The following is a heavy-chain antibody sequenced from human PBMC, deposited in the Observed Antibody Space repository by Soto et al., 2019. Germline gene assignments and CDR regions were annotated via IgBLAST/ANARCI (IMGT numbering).Heavy chain of an antibody. CDR2: INHSGNT. J-gene: IGHJ4*01. CDR1: GGSFSGHY. V-gene: IGHV4-34*01. Sequence: SETLSLTCAVYGGSFSGHYWSWIRQPPGKGLEWIGEINHSGNTNYNPSLKSRVTISVDTSKNQCSLNLSSVTAADTAVYYWARRNYDILTGYGYFDDWGHGTLVPGSS. CDR3: ARRNYDILTGYGYFDD. D-gene: IGHD3-9*01.